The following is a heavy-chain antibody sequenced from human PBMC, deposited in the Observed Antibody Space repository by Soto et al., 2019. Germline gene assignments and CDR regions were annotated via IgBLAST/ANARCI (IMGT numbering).Heavy chain of an antibody. Sequence: VQLVASGGGLVQPGGSLRLSCAASGFTFSSYWMHWVRQGPGKGLVWVSRVKSDESTTSYADSVKCRFTISRDNAKNTLYLQMSSLRVEDTALYYCVCFECGRTAVVTAMEANGSWGQGTLVTVSS. CDR3: VCFECGRTAVVTAMEANGS. J-gene: IGHJ5*02. D-gene: IGHD2-21*02. CDR1: GFTFSSYW. CDR2: VKSDESTT. V-gene: IGHV3-74*01.